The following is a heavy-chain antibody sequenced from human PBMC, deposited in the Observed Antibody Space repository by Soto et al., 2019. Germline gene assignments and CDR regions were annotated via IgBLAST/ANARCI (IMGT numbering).Heavy chain of an antibody. J-gene: IGHJ5*02. Sequence: APVKVSCKASGYTFTSYYMHWVRQAPGQGLEWMGIINPSGGSTSYAQKLQGRVTMTTDTSTSTAYMELRSLRSDDTAVYYCARDSYCSGGSCHERWWFVPWGQGTLGTGSS. D-gene: IGHD2-15*01. CDR1: GYTFTSYY. CDR2: INPSGGST. CDR3: ARDSYCSGGSCHERWWFVP. V-gene: IGHV1-46*01.